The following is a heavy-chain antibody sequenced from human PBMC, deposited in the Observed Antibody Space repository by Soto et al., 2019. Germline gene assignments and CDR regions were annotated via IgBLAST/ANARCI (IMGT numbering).Heavy chain of an antibody. Sequence: PGGSLRLSCAASGFPFSNYWMHWVRQAPGKGLMWVSRINSDGSSTTYADSVKGRFTISRDNTKNTLYLQMNSLRAEDTAVYYCAKSSGAYNQYYDMDVWGQGTTVTVSS. CDR3: AKSSGAYNQYYDMDV. J-gene: IGHJ6*02. CDR2: INSDGSST. D-gene: IGHD3-22*01. CDR1: GFPFSNYW. V-gene: IGHV3-74*01.